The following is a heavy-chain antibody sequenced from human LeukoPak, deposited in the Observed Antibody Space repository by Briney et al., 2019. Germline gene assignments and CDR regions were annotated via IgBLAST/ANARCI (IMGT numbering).Heavy chain of an antibody. J-gene: IGHJ5*02. Sequence: SETLSLTCAVYGGSFSGYYWSWIRQPPGKGGEWSGEINHSGSTNYNPSLKSRVTISVDPSKNQFSLKLSSVTAADTAVYYCARGYYDSSAPTVWFDPWGQGTLVTVSS. D-gene: IGHD3-22*01. CDR2: INHSGST. CDR3: ARGYYDSSAPTVWFDP. V-gene: IGHV4-34*01. CDR1: GGSFSGYY.